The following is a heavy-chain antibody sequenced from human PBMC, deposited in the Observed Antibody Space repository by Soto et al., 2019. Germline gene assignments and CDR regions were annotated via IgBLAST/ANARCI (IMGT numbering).Heavy chain of an antibody. CDR3: TRAYPLLVHNRFDP. CDR1: GYIFTNYD. V-gene: IGHV1-8*01. CDR2: MNPNSGGT. D-gene: IGHD2-21*02. J-gene: IGHJ5*02. Sequence: QMQLVQSGAEVKKPGASVKVSCKASGYIFTNYDINWVRQAPGQGLEWMGWMNPNSGGTDYAQKFQGRVTMARDTAISTAYMELSSLRSEDTAVYYCTRAYPLLVHNRFDPWGQGTLVTVSS.